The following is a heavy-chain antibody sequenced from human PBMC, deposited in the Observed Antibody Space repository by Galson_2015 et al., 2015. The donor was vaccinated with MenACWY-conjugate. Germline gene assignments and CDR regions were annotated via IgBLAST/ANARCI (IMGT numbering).Heavy chain of an antibody. CDR1: GFTFVNAR. D-gene: IGHD2-2*01. Sequence: SLRLSCAASGFTFVNARMTWVRQAPGKGLEWVGRIKSKTDAGTKDYAAPVKGRFTVSRDDSRNTVYLQMNSLKTEDTAVYYCTTDRNPLPVAIGGDYYYYGMDVWGQGTTVTVSS. V-gene: IGHV3-15*01. CDR2: IKSKTDAGTK. CDR3: TTDRNPLPVAIGGDYYYYGMDV. J-gene: IGHJ6*02.